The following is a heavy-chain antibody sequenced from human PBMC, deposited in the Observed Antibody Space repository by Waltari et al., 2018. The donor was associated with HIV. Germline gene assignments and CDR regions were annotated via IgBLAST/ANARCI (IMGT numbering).Heavy chain of an antibody. CDR2: ISYDGDQ. D-gene: IGHD1-26*01. V-gene: IGHV3-30*18. J-gene: IGHJ6*02. Sequence: QVQLVESGGGVVQPGGSLRLSCASSGVAFKNFAMHWVRPAPGKGLEWVAVISYDGDQYYADSVKGRFTISRDNSKKSLFLQMSSLRPEDSAVYYCAKVAGRSGSYSHYYYGMDVWGQGTTVTVS. CDR3: AKVAGRSGSYSHYYYGMDV. CDR1: GVAFKNFA.